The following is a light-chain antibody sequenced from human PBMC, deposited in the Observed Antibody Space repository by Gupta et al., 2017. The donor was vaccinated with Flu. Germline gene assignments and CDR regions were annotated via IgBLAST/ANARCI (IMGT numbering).Light chain of an antibody. Sequence: PSSLSASVGDRVTITCRASQSIGRYLNWYQQKPGKAPKLLIYAASRVQSGVPSRFSGSGSGTDFTLTISRRQPEDFATYYCQQRDSTPRTFGHGTKVDIK. CDR2: AAS. J-gene: IGKJ3*01. CDR1: QSIGRY. CDR3: QQRDSTPRT. V-gene: IGKV1-39*01.